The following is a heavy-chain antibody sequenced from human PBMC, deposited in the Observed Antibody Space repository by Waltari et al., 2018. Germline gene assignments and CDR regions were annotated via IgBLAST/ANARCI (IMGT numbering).Heavy chain of an antibody. D-gene: IGHD2-15*01. V-gene: IGHV1-2*02. Sequence: QVQLVQSGAEVKTPGASVKVSCKASGYTFTDHHMHWVRQAPGQGLEWMGWINPESGGTNYAQKFQGRVTMTRDTSISTAYMELRSLRSDDTAMYYCARGTLSPWGQGTLVTVSS. CDR2: INPESGGT. J-gene: IGHJ5*02. CDR3: ARGTLSP. CDR1: GYTFTDHH.